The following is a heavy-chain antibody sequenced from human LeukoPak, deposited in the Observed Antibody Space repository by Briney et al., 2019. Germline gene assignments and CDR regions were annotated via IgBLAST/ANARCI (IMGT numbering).Heavy chain of an antibody. D-gene: IGHD6-13*01. CDR1: GFTFNNYA. J-gene: IGHJ3*02. CDR2: ISGSGGST. CDR3: ARSIRSYSSSWYHAFDI. Sequence: PGGSLRLSCAASGFTFNNYAMNWVRQAPGAGLEWVSAISGSGGSTYYSDSVTGRFTISRDNSKNTLYLQLDSLRAEDTAVYHCARSIRSYSSSWYHAFDIWGQGTMVTVSS. V-gene: IGHV3-23*01.